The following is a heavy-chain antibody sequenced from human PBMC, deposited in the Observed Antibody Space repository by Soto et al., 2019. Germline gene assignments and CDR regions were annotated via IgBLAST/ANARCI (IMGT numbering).Heavy chain of an antibody. CDR3: ARDRGAVTGQYFDY. CDR2: ISSSGTSA. CDR1: GFTFSAVY. J-gene: IGHJ4*02. D-gene: IGHD6-19*01. V-gene: IGHV3-11*05. Sequence: QVQLEESGGGLVKPGGSLRLSCAASGFTFSAVYMSWIRQAPNKGLEYISYISSSGTSANYADSVKGRFTISRDNAKNSLYLQMNSLRAEDTAVYHCARDRGAVTGQYFDYWGQGALVTVSS.